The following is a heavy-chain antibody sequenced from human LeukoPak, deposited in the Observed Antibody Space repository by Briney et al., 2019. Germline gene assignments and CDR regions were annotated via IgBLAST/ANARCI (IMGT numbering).Heavy chain of an antibody. CDR1: GYSISSGYY. V-gene: IGHV4-38-2*02. J-gene: IGHJ3*02. CDR3: ARGGVDTAMVYAFDI. Sequence: SETLSLTCTVSGYSISSGYYWVWIRQPPGKGLEWIGSIYHSGSTYYNPSLKSRVTISVDTSKNQFSLKLSSVTAADTAVYYCARGGVDTAMVYAFDIWGQGTMVTVSS. D-gene: IGHD5-18*01. CDR2: IYHSGST.